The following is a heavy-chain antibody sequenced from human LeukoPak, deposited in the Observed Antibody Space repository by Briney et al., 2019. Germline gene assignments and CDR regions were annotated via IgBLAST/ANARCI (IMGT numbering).Heavy chain of an antibody. V-gene: IGHV1-69*04. CDR1: GGTFSSYA. D-gene: IGHD1-26*01. J-gene: IGHJ4*02. Sequence: SVKVSCKASGGTFSSYAISWVRQAPGQGLEWMGRIIPILGIANYAQKFQGRVTITADKSTSTAYMELSSLRSEDTAVYYCARDTKTQVGAHIPGDWGQGTLVTVSS. CDR3: ARDTKTQVGAHIPGD. CDR2: IIPILGIA.